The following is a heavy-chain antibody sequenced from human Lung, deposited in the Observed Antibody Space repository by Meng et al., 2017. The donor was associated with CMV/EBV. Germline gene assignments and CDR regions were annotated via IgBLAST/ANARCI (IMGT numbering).Heavy chain of an antibody. CDR3: ARGARLGYCSGANCYFNDF. D-gene: IGHD2-15*01. Sequence: SSXXVSXMASRGSLRNYRLNWVRQVPGQGFQWMGGIIPILGIPDYPENFQGRVTITADTSTDTAYMHLSGLRLEDTAVYYCARGARLGYCSGANCYFNDFXGQGXWVTVSS. CDR2: IIPILGIP. V-gene: IGHV1-69*10. J-gene: IGHJ4*02. CDR1: RGSLRNYR.